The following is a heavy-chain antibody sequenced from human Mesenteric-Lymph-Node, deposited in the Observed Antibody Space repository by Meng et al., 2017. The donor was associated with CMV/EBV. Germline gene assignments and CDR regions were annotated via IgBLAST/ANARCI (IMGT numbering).Heavy chain of an antibody. D-gene: IGHD3-10*01. CDR2: IIPILGIA. CDR1: GGTFSSYA. Sequence: SVKVSCKASGGTFSSYAISWVRQAPGQGLEWMGGIIPILGIANYAQKFQGRVTMTRDTSISTAYMELSRLRSDDTAVYYCASRDGYWGQGTLVTVSS. CDR3: ASRDGY. J-gene: IGHJ4*02. V-gene: IGHV1-69*10.